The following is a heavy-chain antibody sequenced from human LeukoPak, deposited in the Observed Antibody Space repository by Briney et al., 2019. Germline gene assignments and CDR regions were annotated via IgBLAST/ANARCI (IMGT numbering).Heavy chain of an antibody. CDR3: ARGYYDSSGSDAFDI. CDR1: GFTFSSYA. V-gene: IGHV3-23*01. J-gene: IGHJ3*02. Sequence: GGSLRLSCAASGFTFSSYAMSWVRQAPGKGLEWVSAISGSGGSTYYADSVKGRFTISRENAKNSLYLQMNSLRAGDTAVYYCARGYYDSSGSDAFDIWGQGTMVTVSS. CDR2: ISGSGGST. D-gene: IGHD3-22*01.